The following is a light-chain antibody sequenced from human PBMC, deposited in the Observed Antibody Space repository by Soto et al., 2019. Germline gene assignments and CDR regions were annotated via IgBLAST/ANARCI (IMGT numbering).Light chain of an antibody. CDR3: QQSYTTPIA. CDR2: AAS. J-gene: IGKJ1*01. V-gene: IGKV1-39*01. Sequence: DIQMTQSPSSLSASVGDRVTITCRASQSIKNYLNWYQQKPGKAPKLLIYAASSLQSGVPSRFSGSGSGTDFTLTISSLQTADFATYYCQQSYTTPIAFGQGTKVEIK. CDR1: QSIKNY.